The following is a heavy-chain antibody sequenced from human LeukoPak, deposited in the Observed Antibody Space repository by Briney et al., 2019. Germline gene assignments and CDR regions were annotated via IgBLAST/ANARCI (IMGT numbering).Heavy chain of an antibody. V-gene: IGHV3-21*01. D-gene: IGHD2-2*01. CDR3: ARDRGVVPAAIYYYYYYGMDV. CDR2: ISSSSSYI. Sequence: GGSLRLSCAASGFTFSSYSMNWVRQAPGKGPEWVSSISSSSSYIYYADSVKGRFTISRDNAKNSLYLQMNSLRAEDTAVYYCARDRGVVPAAIYYYYYYGMDVWGQGTTVTVSS. J-gene: IGHJ6*02. CDR1: GFTFSSYS.